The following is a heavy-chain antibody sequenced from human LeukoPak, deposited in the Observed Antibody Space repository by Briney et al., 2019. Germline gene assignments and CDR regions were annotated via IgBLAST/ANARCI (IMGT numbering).Heavy chain of an antibody. CDR3: ARNRPTPEMVRGPINYHYYYYYMDV. D-gene: IGHD3-10*01. J-gene: IGHJ6*03. V-gene: IGHV4-4*07. CDR2: IYTSGST. Sequence: SETLSLTCTVSGGSISRYYWSWIRQPAGRGLEWIGRIYTSGSTNYNPSLKSRVTMSVDTSKNQFSLKLSSVTAADTAVYYCARNRPTPEMVRGPINYHYYYYYMDVWGKGTTVTVSS. CDR1: GGSISRYY.